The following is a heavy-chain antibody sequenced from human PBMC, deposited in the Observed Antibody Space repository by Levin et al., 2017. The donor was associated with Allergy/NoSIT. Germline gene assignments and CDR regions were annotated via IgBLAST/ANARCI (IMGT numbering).Heavy chain of an antibody. V-gene: IGHV5-10-1*01. CDR3: ARTIRRGCSYAYYYYYMDV. Sequence: GGSLRLSCKGSGYSFTSYWISWVRQMPGKGLEWMGRIDPSDSYTNYSPSFQGHVTISADKSISTAYLQWSSLKASDTAMYYCARTIRRGCSYAYYYYYMDVWGKGTTVTVSS. CDR2: IDPSDSYT. D-gene: IGHD5-18*01. J-gene: IGHJ6*03. CDR1: GYSFTSYW.